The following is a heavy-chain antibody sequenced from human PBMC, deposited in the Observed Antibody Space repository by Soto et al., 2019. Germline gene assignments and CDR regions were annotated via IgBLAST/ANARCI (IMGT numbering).Heavy chain of an antibody. CDR3: ARGSKPHGMTTVTTRVLYWYFDL. D-gene: IGHD4-17*01. V-gene: IGHV4-59*01. J-gene: IGHJ2*01. Sequence: QVQLQESGPGLVKPSETLSLTCTVSGGSISSYYWSWIRQPPGKGLEWIGYIYYSASTNYNPSLKSRVTIAVDTSKNQFSLKLSSVTAADTAVYYCARGSKPHGMTTVTTRVLYWYFDLWGRGTLVTVSS. CDR2: IYYSAST. CDR1: GGSISSYY.